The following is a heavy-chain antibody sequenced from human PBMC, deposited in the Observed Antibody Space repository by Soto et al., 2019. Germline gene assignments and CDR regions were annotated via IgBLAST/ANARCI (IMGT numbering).Heavy chain of an antibody. Sequence: QVQLQQWGAGLLKPSETLSLTCAVYGGSFSGYYWSWIRQHPGKGLGWIGEINHSGSTNYNPSLKGRVTKSVSTSKNQFALKLSSVTAAETAGYYCARGGGAYSTFDYWGQGTLVTVSS. CDR2: INHSGST. V-gene: IGHV4-34*01. J-gene: IGHJ4*02. CDR1: GGSFSGYY. CDR3: ARGGGAYSTFDY. D-gene: IGHD4-4*01.